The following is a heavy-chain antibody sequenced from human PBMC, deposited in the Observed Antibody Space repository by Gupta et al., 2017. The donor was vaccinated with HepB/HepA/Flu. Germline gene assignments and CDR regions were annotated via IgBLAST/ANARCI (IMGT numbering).Heavy chain of an antibody. Sequence: EVQLVESGGGLVQPGRSLRLSCTASGDTFGRSGLRWVRQAPGRGLEWVAYIRSEAYGMGTEYAASVRGRFTISRDDSERVAYLQMDSLKTDDSGLYYCTTYDFWTGYDSYWGQGTLVTVSS. V-gene: IGHV3-49*04. J-gene: IGHJ4*02. CDR1: GDTFGRSG. CDR3: TTYDFWTGYDSY. CDR2: IRSEAYGMGT. D-gene: IGHD3-3*01.